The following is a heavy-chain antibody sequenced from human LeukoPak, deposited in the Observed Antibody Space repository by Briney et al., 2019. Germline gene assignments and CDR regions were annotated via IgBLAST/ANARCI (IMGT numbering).Heavy chain of an antibody. CDR1: GYTFTSYG. D-gene: IGHD3-16*01. J-gene: IGHJ4*02. CDR3: ARDGPLITFGGAPFDY. Sequence: GASVKVSCKASGYTFTSYGISWVRQAPGQGLEWMGWISAYNGNTNYAQKLQGRVTMTTDTSTSTAYMELRSLRSDDTAVYYCARDGPLITFGGAPFDYWGQGTLVTVSS. V-gene: IGHV1-18*04. CDR2: ISAYNGNT.